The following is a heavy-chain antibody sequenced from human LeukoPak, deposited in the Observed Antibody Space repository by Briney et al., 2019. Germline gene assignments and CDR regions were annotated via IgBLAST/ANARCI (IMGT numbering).Heavy chain of an antibody. CDR3: ARAGIVATIDFDY. Sequence: GGSLRLSCAASGFTFSSYAMHWVRQAPGEGLEWVAVISYDGSNKYYADSVKGRFTISRDNSKNTLYLQMNSLRAEDTAVYYCARAGIVATIDFDYWGQETLVTVSS. V-gene: IGHV3-30*01. D-gene: IGHD5-12*01. CDR2: ISYDGSNK. CDR1: GFTFSSYA. J-gene: IGHJ4*02.